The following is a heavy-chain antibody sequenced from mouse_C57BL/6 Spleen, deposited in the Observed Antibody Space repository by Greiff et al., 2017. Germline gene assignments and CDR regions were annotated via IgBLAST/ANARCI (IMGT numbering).Heavy chain of an antibody. J-gene: IGHJ4*01. D-gene: IGHD3-1*01. CDR1: GYTFSSYW. Sequence: QVQLTQPGAELVKPGASVKLSCKASGYTFSSYWMQWVKQRPGQGLVWIGEIDPSDSYTNYKQKFTGKATLTVDTSYSTAYMQHSSLTAEDSAVYYCERNRASGARDYWGQGTSVTVSS. CDR3: ERNRASGARDY. V-gene: IGHV1-50*01. CDR2: IDPSDSYT.